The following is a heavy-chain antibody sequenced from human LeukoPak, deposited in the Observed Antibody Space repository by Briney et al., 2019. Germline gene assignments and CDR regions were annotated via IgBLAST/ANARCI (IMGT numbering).Heavy chain of an antibody. D-gene: IGHD3-10*01. V-gene: IGHV1-69*06. Sequence: SVKVSCKASGGTFSSYAISWVRQAPGQGLEWMGGIIPIFGTANYAQKFQGRVTITADKSTSTAYMELSSLRSEDTAVYYCARLLWFGDRLNWFDPWGQGTLVTVSS. CDR2: IIPIFGTA. CDR1: GGTFSSYA. J-gene: IGHJ5*02. CDR3: ARLLWFGDRLNWFDP.